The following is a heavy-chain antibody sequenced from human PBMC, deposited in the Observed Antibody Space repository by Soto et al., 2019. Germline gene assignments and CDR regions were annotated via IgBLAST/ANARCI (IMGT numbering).Heavy chain of an antibody. CDR2: INHSGST. V-gene: IGHV4-34*01. Sequence: SETLSLTCAVYGGSFSGYYWSWIRQPPGKGLEWIGEINHSGSTNYNPSLKSRVTISVDTSKNQFSLKLSSVTAADTAVYYCARGSYSSGWYVNGMDVWGQGTTVTVSS. CDR3: ARGSYSSGWYVNGMDV. CDR1: GGSFSGYY. D-gene: IGHD6-19*01. J-gene: IGHJ6*02.